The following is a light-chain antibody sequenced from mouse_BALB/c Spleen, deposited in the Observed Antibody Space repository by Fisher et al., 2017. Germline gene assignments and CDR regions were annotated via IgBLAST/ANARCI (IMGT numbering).Light chain of an antibody. CDR2: STS. J-gene: IGKJ1*01. CDR3: HQWSSYT. CDR1: SSVSSSY. V-gene: IGKV4-79*01. Sequence: IVITQSTAIMSASPGEKVTMTCSASSSVSSSYLHWYQQKPGSSPKLWIYSTSNLASGVPARFSGSGSGTSYSLTISSVEAEDAADYYCHQWSSYTFGGGTKLEIK.